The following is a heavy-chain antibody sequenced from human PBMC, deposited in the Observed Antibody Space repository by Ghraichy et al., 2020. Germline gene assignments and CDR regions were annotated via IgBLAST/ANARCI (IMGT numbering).Heavy chain of an antibody. V-gene: IGHV4-59*01. CDR3: ARVGEYQLQYYYMDV. Sequence: SETLSLTCTVSGGSISSYYWSWIRQPPGKGLEWIGYIYYSGSTNYNPSLKSRVTISVDTSKNQFSLKLSSVTAADTAVYYCARVGEYQLQYYYMDVWGKGTTVTVSS. CDR2: IYYSGST. CDR1: GGSISSYY. J-gene: IGHJ6*03. D-gene: IGHD2-2*01.